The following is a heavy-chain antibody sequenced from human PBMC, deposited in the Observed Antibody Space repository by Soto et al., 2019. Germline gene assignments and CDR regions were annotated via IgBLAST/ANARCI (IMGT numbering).Heavy chain of an antibody. J-gene: IGHJ5*02. V-gene: IGHV3-48*02. CDR1: GFTFSSYS. CDR3: ARMADYYDSSGYSGFDP. D-gene: IGHD3-22*01. Sequence: EVQLVESGGGLVQPGGSLRLSCAASGFTFSSYSMNWVRQAQGKGLEWVSYISSSSSTIYYADSVKGRFTISRDNAKNSLYLQMNSLRDEDTAVYDCARMADYYDSSGYSGFDPWGQGKLVTVSS. CDR2: ISSSSSTI.